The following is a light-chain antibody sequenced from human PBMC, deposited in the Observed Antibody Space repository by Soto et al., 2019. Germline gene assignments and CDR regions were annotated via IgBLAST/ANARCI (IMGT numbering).Light chain of an antibody. CDR2: GAS. V-gene: IGKV3-15*01. CDR1: QSVSSN. J-gene: IGKJ1*01. Sequence: EMAMTQSPATLSVSPGARATLSCRASQSVSSNLAWYQQKPGQAPRLLIYGASTRATGIPARFSGSGSGTEFTLTISSLQSEDFAVYFCQQYNTWPRTFGQGTKVDIK. CDR3: QQYNTWPRT.